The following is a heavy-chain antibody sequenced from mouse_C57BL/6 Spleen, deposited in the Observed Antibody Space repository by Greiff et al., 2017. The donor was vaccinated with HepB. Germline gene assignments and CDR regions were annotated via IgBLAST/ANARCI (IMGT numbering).Heavy chain of an antibody. CDR2: IYPGDGDT. CDR3: ARRGLRGGFYAMDY. J-gene: IGHJ4*01. Sequence: VKLQESGPELVKPGASVKISCKASGYAFSSSWMNWVKQRPGKGLEWIGRIYPGDGDTNYNGKFKGKATLTADKSSSTAYMQLSSLTSEDSAVYFCARRGLRGGFYAMDYWGQGTSVTVSS. V-gene: IGHV1-82*01. CDR1: GYAFSSSW. D-gene: IGHD2-4*01.